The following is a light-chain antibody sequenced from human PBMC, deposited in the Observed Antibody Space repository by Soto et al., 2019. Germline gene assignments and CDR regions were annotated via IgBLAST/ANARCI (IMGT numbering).Light chain of an antibody. CDR3: QQAYGAPPT. CDR1: QSITTY. Sequence: DIQMTQSPSSLSASVGARVTITCRASQSITTYLNWYQQTSGEAPKLLIYAAARLQTGVPSRFSGSGSGTDFTLTISSLQPEDVATYYCQQAYGAPPTFGQGTKVDIK. J-gene: IGKJ1*01. V-gene: IGKV1-39*01. CDR2: AAA.